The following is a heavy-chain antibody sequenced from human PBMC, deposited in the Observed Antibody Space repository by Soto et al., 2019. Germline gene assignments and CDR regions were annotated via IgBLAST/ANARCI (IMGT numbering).Heavy chain of an antibody. D-gene: IGHD2-21*02. V-gene: IGHV1-46*03. Sequence: ASVKVSYNASGYTFTGYYLHWVRQAPGQGLEWMGIIHPSGGGSTYAQKFLGRVTMTRDTSTSTVFMELSSLRSADTAVYYCARGGHIAVVTASFDSWGQGTLLTVYS. J-gene: IGHJ4*02. CDR1: GYTFTGYY. CDR2: IHPSGGGS. CDR3: ARGGHIAVVTASFDS.